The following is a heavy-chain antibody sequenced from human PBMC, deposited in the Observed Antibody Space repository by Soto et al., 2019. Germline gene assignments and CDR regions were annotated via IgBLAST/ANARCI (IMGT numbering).Heavy chain of an antibody. CDR1: GFIFNNYG. CDR3: ARDIGHFESGSSAFDY. CDR2: IWYDGSEK. D-gene: IGHD3-10*01. V-gene: IGHV3-33*01. J-gene: IGHJ4*02. Sequence: GGSLRLSCAASGFIFNNYGFHWVRQAPDKGLEWVAVIWYDGSEKYYADSVKGRFTISRDSSTNTLYLQMNSLRAEDTAVYHCARDIGHFESGSSAFDYWGQGTLVTVSS.